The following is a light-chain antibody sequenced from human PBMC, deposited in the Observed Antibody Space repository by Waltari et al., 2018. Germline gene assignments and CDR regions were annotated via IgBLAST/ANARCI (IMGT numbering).Light chain of an antibody. Sequence: DIQMTQSPSSLSASVGDRVIITCRASQTISSYLNWYQQKPGKAPKRLIYAASSLQSGVPSRFSGSGSGTDFTLTISSLQPEDFATYYCQQSYITWTFGQGTKVEIK. CDR3: QQSYITWT. CDR1: QTISSY. V-gene: IGKV1-39*01. J-gene: IGKJ1*01. CDR2: AAS.